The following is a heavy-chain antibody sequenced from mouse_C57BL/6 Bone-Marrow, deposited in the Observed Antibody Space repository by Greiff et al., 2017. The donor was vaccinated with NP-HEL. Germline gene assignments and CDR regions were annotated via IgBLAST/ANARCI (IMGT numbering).Heavy chain of an antibody. CDR1: GYTFTSYW. V-gene: IGHV1-50*01. CDR2: IDPSDSYT. CDR3: AREGNYDGYYVDY. D-gene: IGHD2-3*01. J-gene: IGHJ2*01. Sequence: QVQLQQPGAELVKPGASVKLSCKASGYTFTSYWMQWVNQRPGQGLEWIGEIDPSDSYTNYNQKFKGKATLTVDTSSSTAYMQLSSLTSEDSAVYYCAREGNYDGYYVDYWGQGTTLTVSS.